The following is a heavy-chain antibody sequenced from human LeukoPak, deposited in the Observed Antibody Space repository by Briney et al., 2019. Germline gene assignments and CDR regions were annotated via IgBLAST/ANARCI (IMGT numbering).Heavy chain of an antibody. CDR2: INPNSGGT. V-gene: IGHV1-2*02. D-gene: IGHD1-26*01. CDR1: GYTFTGYY. Sequence: ASVKVSCKASGYTFTGYYMHWVRQAPGQGLEWMGWINPNSGGTNYAQKFQGRVTMTRDTSISTAYMELSRLRCDVTAVYYCAREETIVVASHWAFDIWGQGTMVTVSS. CDR3: AREETIVVASHWAFDI. J-gene: IGHJ3*02.